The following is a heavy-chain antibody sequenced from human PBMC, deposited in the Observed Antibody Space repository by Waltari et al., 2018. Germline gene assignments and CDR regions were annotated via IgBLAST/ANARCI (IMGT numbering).Heavy chain of an antibody. D-gene: IGHD6-13*01. CDR2: IYTSGST. CDR1: GGSISSGSYY. V-gene: IGHV4-61*09. J-gene: IGHJ4*02. CDR3: ARVFSSSWHPDFDY. Sequence: QVQLQESGPGLVKPSQTLSLTCTVSGGSISSGSYYWRWIRQPAGKGPEWIGYIYTSGSTNYNPSLKSRVTISVDTSKNQFSLKLSYVTAADTAVYYCARVFSSSWHPDFDYWGQGTLVTVSS.